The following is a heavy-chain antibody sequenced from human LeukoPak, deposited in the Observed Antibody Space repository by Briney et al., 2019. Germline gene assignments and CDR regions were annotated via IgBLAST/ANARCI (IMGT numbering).Heavy chain of an antibody. D-gene: IGHD6-6*01. CDR1: GYTFTGYY. CDR2: INPNSGGT. Sequence: VASVKVSCKASGYTFTGYYMHWVRQAPGQGLEWMGSINPNSGGTNYAQKFQGRVTMTRDTSISTAYMELSRLRSDDTAVYYCARDLAARRKPNYFDYWGQGTLVTVSS. J-gene: IGHJ4*02. CDR3: ARDLAARRKPNYFDY. V-gene: IGHV1-2*02.